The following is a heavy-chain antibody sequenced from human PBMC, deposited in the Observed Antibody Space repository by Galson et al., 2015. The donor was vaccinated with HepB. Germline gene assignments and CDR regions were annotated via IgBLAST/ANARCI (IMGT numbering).Heavy chain of an antibody. CDR3: AKVDTIYGVDSFYGMHV. V-gene: IGHV3-30*18. D-gene: IGHD3-3*01. CDR2: IAYDGNKR. CDR1: GFNFRNYG. J-gene: IGHJ6*02. Sequence: SLRLSCAASGFNFRNYGMYWVRQAPGKGLEWVAVIAYDGNKRYYRDSVTRRFTISPHNHNTPLYLQMNSLRPEDTALYYCAKVDTIYGVDSFYGMHVWGQGSTVIVSS.